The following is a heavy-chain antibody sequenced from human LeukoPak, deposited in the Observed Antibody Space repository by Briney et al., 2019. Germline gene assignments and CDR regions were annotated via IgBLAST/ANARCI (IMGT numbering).Heavy chain of an antibody. J-gene: IGHJ4*02. CDR1: GFTLSSYE. V-gene: IGHV3-7*01. CDR3: ARDYYGDYFDY. D-gene: IGHD4-17*01. Sequence: GGSLRFSCTVSGFTLSSYEMSWIRQAPGKGLEWVANIKQDGSEKYYVDSVKGRFTISRDNAKNSLYLQMNSLRAEDTAVYYCARDYYGDYFDYWGQGTLVTVSS. CDR2: IKQDGSEK.